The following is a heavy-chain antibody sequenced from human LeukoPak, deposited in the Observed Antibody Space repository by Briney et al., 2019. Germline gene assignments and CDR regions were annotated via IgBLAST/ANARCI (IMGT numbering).Heavy chain of an antibody. J-gene: IGHJ4*02. D-gene: IGHD1-26*01. CDR1: GFTFSRYW. CDR2: IKEDGSEK. CDR3: SRGGNHDLDY. V-gene: IGHV3-7*01. Sequence: RGSLRLSCAASGFTFSRYWMSWVRQAPGKGLECVANIKEDGSEKYYVDSVKGRFTISRDNAKNSLYLQMSSLRVEDTAIYYCSRGGNHDLDYWGQGTLVTVSS.